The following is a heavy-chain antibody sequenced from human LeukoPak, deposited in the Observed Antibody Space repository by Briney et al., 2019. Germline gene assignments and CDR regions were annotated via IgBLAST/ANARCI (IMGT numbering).Heavy chain of an antibody. Sequence: GGSLRLSCAASGYTFTTYWIHWVRQAPGKGLVWVSLINSDGSNTGYADSVKGRFTISRDNAKNMVYLQMNSLRAEDTAVYYCIRDSSSSFDYWGQETLVTVSS. J-gene: IGHJ4*02. V-gene: IGHV3-74*01. CDR2: INSDGSNT. D-gene: IGHD6-13*01. CDR3: IRDSSSSFDY. CDR1: GYTFTTYW.